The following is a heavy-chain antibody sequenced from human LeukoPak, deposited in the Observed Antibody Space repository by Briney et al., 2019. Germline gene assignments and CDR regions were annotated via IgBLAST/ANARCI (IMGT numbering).Heavy chain of an antibody. CDR1: GFTFSSYA. CDR3: QGSSGWYKNYYYYMDV. Sequence: GGSLRLSCAASGFTFSSYAMTWVRQAPGKGLQWVSAVSGSGAHTYYADSVKGRFTISRDNSRDTLYLQMNSLRAEDTAVYYCQGSSGWYKNYYYYMDVWGKGTTVTISS. CDR2: VSGSGAHT. D-gene: IGHD6-19*01. V-gene: IGHV3-23*01. J-gene: IGHJ6*03.